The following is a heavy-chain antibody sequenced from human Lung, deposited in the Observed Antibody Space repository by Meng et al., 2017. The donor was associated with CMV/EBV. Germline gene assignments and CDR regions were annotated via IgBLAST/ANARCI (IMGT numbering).Heavy chain of an antibody. V-gene: IGHV3-74*03. CDR2: IDSQESSM. Sequence: EGELGEAGGVLVQPGGSLSLSCAASGFTFSNYWMHWVRQVPGKAPVWVSRIDSQESSMTYADSVKGRFTVSRDNGKNTLYLQMNSLRIEDTAVYYCVREGGQWFYWGQGTLVTVSS. D-gene: IGHD3-22*01. CDR1: GFTFSNYW. J-gene: IGHJ4*02. CDR3: VREGGQWFY.